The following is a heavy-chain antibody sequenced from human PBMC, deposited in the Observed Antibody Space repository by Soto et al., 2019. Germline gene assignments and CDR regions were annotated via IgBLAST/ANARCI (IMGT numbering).Heavy chain of an antibody. CDR3: ASVGMWWAGAFDI. D-gene: IGHD2-21*01. CDR2: IISGGNNT. J-gene: IGHJ3*02. Sequence: GSLRLRKAVAEFTFRAFGVRRVRQTPGKGLEWVAVIISGGNNTNYADSVKGRFTISRDNAKNTLYLQMNSLRAEDMAVYYCASVGMWWAGAFDIWGQGTMVIVSS. V-gene: IGHV3-74*01. CDR1: EFTFRAFG.